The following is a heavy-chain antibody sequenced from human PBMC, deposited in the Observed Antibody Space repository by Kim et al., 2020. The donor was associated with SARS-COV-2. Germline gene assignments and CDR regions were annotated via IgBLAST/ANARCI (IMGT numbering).Heavy chain of an antibody. D-gene: IGHD2-8*02. CDR2: INPSGGST. CDR1: GYTFTSYY. J-gene: IGHJ6*02. Sequence: ASVKVSCKASGYTFTSYYMHWVRQAPGQGLEWMGIINPSGGSTSYAQKFQGRVTMTRDTSTSTVYMELSSLRSEDTAVYYCVRDVLASGGVLNYYYYGMDVWGQGTTVTVSS. V-gene: IGHV1-46*01. CDR3: VRDVLASGGVLNYYYYGMDV.